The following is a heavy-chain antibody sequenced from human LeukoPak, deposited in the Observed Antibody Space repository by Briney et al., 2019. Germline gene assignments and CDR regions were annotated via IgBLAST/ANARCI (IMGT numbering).Heavy chain of an antibody. D-gene: IGHD3/OR15-3a*01. Sequence: SETLSLTCAVSGGSISSGGYSWRWIRQPPGKGLEWIVYIYHSGSTYYNPSLKSRVTISVDRSKNQFSLKLSSVTAADTAVYYCESSRADWECLDYWGQGTLVTVSS. J-gene: IGHJ4*02. V-gene: IGHV4-30-2*01. CDR3: ESSRADWECLDY. CDR2: IYHSGST. CDR1: GGSISSGGYS.